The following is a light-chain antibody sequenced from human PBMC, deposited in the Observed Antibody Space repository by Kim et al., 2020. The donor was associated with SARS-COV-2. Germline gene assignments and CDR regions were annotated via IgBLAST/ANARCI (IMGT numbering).Light chain of an antibody. J-gene: IGLJ3*02. Sequence: SSELTQDPAVSVALGQTVRITCQGDSLRNFYASWYQQKPGQAPVLVIYYKNNRPSGIPDRFSGSTSGNTASLTITGAQAEDEADYYCSSWDSINDQGVFGGGTQLTVL. CDR1: SLRNFY. V-gene: IGLV3-19*01. CDR3: SSWDSINDQGV. CDR2: YKN.